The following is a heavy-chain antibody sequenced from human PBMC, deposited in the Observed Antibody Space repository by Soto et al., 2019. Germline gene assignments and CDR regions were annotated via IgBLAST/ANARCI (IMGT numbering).Heavy chain of an antibody. CDR1: GFTFSSYA. D-gene: IGHD5-12*01. CDR2: ISYDGSNK. Sequence: QVQLVESGGGVVQPGRSLRLSCAASGFTFSSYAMHWVRQAPGKGLEWVAVISYDGSNKYYAASVKGRFTISRDNSKNTLYLKMNSLSAEYTAVYYWARERRGGYMGGFDYWGQGTLVTVSS. J-gene: IGHJ4*02. CDR3: ARERRGGYMGGFDY. V-gene: IGHV3-30-3*01.